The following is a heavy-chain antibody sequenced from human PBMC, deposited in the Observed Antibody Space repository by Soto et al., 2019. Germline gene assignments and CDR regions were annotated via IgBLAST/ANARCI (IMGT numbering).Heavy chain of an antibody. CDR1: GGTFSSYA. V-gene: IGHV1-69*01. D-gene: IGHD3-22*01. CDR2: IIPIFGTA. J-gene: IGHJ1*01. Sequence: QVQLVQSGAEVKKPGSSVKVSCKASGGTFSSYAISWVRQAPGQGLEWMGGIIPIFGTANYAQKFQGRVTITADESTSNAYLEASSLRSEDTAVYYCARESGQYYYDSSGYYYGYFQHWGQGTLVTVSS. CDR3: ARESGQYYYDSSGYYYGYFQH.